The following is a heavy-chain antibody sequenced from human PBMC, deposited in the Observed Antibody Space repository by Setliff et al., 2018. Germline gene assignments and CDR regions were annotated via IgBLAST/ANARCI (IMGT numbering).Heavy chain of an antibody. D-gene: IGHD2-2*01. V-gene: IGHV4-30-2*05. J-gene: IGHJ4*02. Sequence: SETLSLTCTVSGGSIDSSFWGWIRQPPGKGLEYIGHISHGVSTSYSPSLKSRLSISADTSKNQFSLKLTSVTAADTAVYYCARTHCTTTSCFYFHYWGQGTVVTVSS. CDR2: ISHGVST. CDR1: GGSIDSSF. CDR3: ARTHCTTTSCFYFHY.